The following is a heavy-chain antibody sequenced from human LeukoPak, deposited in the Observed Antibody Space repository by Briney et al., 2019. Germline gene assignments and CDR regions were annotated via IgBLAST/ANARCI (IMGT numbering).Heavy chain of an antibody. J-gene: IGHJ4*02. CDR2: IYHSGST. Sequence: SQTLSLTCTVSGGSISSGGYYWRWIRQPPGKGLEWIGYIYHSGSTYYNPSLKSRVTISVDTPKIQFSLKLSSVTAADTAVYYCARGESSGWYYFNYWGQGTLVTVSS. D-gene: IGHD6-13*01. CDR1: GGSISSGGYY. CDR3: ARGESSGWYYFNY. V-gene: IGHV4-30-2*01.